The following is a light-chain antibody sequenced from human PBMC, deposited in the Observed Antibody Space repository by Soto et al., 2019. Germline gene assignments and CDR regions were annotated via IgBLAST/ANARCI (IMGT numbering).Light chain of an antibody. CDR1: QSISSW. Sequence: DIQMTQSPSTLSASVGDRVTITCRASQSISSWLAWYQQTPGKAPKLLIYDASSLESGVPSRFSGSGSGTEFTLTISSLQPDDFATYYCQQSWTFGQGTKVDIK. CDR3: QQSWT. V-gene: IGKV1-5*01. J-gene: IGKJ1*01. CDR2: DAS.